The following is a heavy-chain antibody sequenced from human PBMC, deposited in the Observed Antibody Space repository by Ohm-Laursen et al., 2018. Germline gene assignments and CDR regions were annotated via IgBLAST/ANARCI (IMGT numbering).Heavy chain of an antibody. CDR2: IYSGGGT. Sequence: SLRLSCAASGFSVSNNYLIWVRQAPGKGLEWVSLIYSGGGTHYADSVKGRFTISRDNSENTLYLQVSSLRSEDTAVYYCARRRGEHSSGWRLIDYWGQGTLVTVSS. D-gene: IGHD6-19*01. CDR3: ARRRGEHSSGWRLIDY. V-gene: IGHV3-66*04. CDR1: GFSVSNNY. J-gene: IGHJ4*02.